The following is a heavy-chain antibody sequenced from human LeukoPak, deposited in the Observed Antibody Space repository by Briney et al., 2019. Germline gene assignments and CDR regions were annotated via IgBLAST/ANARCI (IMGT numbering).Heavy chain of an antibody. J-gene: IGHJ3*01. D-gene: IGHD5-18*01. CDR1: TYRFTKYW. Sequence: GESLKISCKASTYRFTKYWIAWVRQMPGKGLEWMGTIYPGDSDTRYNPPFQGHVTISADKSITTAFLQWSSLKASDTAVYYCARRGQSGYSSGPEGLDLWGQGTMVTVSS. V-gene: IGHV5-51*01. CDR2: IYPGDSDT. CDR3: ARRGQSGYSSGPEGLDL.